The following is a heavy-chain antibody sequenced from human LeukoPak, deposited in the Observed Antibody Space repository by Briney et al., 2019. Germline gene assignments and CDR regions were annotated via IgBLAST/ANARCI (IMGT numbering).Heavy chain of an antibody. CDR3: ARDDPSVDLTIFGVVPFARYYYYYMDV. Sequence: ASVKVSCKASGGTFSSYAISWVRQAPGQGLEWMGGIIPIFGTANYAQKFQGRVTITADESTSTAYMELSSLRSEDTAVYYCARDDPSVDLTIFGVVPFARYYYYYMDVWGKGTTATVSS. CDR1: GGTFSSYA. D-gene: IGHD3-3*01. V-gene: IGHV1-69*13. J-gene: IGHJ6*03. CDR2: IIPIFGTA.